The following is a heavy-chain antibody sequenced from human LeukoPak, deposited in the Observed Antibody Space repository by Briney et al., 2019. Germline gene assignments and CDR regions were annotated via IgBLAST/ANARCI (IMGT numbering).Heavy chain of an antibody. CDR2: INWNGGST. V-gene: IGHV3-20*01. Sequence: GGSLRLSCAASGFTFGDYGMSWVRQAPGKGLEWVSGINWNGGSTGYADSVKGRFTISRDNAKNSLYLQMNSLRAEDTALYHCARWVAAAGSDYWGQGTLVTVSS. CDR1: GFTFGDYG. CDR3: ARWVAAAGSDY. D-gene: IGHD6-13*01. J-gene: IGHJ4*02.